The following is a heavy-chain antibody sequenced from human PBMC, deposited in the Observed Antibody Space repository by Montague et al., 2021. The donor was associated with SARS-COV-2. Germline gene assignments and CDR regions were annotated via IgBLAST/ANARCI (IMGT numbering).Heavy chain of an antibody. V-gene: IGHV4-59*02. CDR2: IYDSGST. Sequence: SETLSLTCIVSGSSVRSYFWSWIRQPPGKGLEWIGNIYDSGSTNYNPSLKSRVTISVDTSKNQFSLKLSAVTAADTAAYYCARAPVAHITIFGVVTSFDYWGQGTLVTVSS. D-gene: IGHD3-3*01. CDR3: ARAPVAHITIFGVVTSFDY. J-gene: IGHJ4*02. CDR1: GSSVRSYF.